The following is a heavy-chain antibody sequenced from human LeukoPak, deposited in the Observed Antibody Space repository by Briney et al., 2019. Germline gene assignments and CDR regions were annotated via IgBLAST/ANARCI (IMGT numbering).Heavy chain of an antibody. Sequence: ASVKVSCKASGYTFTSYGISWVRQAPGQGLEWMGWISAYNGNTNYAQKLQGRVTMTTDTSTSTAYMELRSLRSDDTAVYYCARAIFGLGVMPYYGMDVWGQGTTVTVSS. J-gene: IGHJ6*02. CDR3: ARAIFGLGVMPYYGMDV. V-gene: IGHV1-18*01. D-gene: IGHD3-16*01. CDR1: GYTFTSYG. CDR2: ISAYNGNT.